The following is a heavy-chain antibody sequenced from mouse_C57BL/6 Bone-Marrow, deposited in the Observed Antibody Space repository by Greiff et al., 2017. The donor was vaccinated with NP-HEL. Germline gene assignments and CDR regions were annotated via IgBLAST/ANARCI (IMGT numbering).Heavy chain of an antibody. CDR3: AIKGYGSSPFDY. CDR1: GYTFTSYW. Sequence: QVQLQQPGAELVKPGASVKMSCKASGYTFTSYWITWVKQRPGQGLEWIGDIYPGSGSTNYNEKFKSKATLTVDTSSSTAYMQLSRLTSEDSAVYDCAIKGYGSSPFDYWGQGTTLTVSS. CDR2: IYPGSGST. V-gene: IGHV1-55*01. J-gene: IGHJ2*01. D-gene: IGHD1-1*01.